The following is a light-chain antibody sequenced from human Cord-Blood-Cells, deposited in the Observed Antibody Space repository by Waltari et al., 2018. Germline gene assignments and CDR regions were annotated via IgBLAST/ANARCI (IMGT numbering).Light chain of an antibody. CDR3: SSYAGSNNFVV. Sequence: QSALTRPPSASGSPGQSVTISCTGTSSDVGGYNSVSWYQQHPGKAPKLMIYEVSKRPSGVPDRFSGSKSGNTASLTVSGLQAEDEADYYCSSYAGSNNFVVFGGGTKLTVL. J-gene: IGLJ2*01. CDR2: EVS. CDR1: SSDVGGYNS. V-gene: IGLV2-8*01.